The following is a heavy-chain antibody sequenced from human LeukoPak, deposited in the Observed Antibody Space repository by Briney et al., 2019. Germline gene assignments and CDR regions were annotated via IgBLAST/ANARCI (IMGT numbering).Heavy chain of an antibody. CDR3: AELGITMIGGV. J-gene: IGHJ6*04. CDR1: GFTFSDYY. D-gene: IGHD3-10*02. Sequence: GGSLRLSCAASGFTFSDYYMAWIRQAPGKGLERVANIKQDGSEKYYVDSVKGRFTTSRDKAKNSLYLQMNSLRAEDTAVYYCAELGITMIGGVWGKGTTVTISS. V-gene: IGHV3-7*01. CDR2: IKQDGSEK.